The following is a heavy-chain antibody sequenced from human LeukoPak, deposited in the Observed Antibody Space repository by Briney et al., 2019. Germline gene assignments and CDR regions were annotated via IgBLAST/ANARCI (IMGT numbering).Heavy chain of an antibody. CDR2: INPNSGGT. CDR3: ARDQQLGYCSSTSCYNWNWFDP. Sequence: AAVKVSCKASGYTFTGYYMHWVRQAPGQGLEWMGWINPNSGGTNYAQKFQGRVTMTRDTSISTAYMELSRLRSDDTAVYYCARDQQLGYCSSTSCYNWNWFDPWGQGTLVTVFS. CDR1: GYTFTGYY. V-gene: IGHV1-2*02. D-gene: IGHD2-2*02. J-gene: IGHJ5*02.